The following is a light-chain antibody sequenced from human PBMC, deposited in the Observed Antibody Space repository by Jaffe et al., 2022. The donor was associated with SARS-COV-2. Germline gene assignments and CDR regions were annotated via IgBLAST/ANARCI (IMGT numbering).Light chain of an antibody. CDR1: SSDIGRYNR. J-gene: IGLJ2*01. CDR3: SSYTSSNTPV. Sequence: QSALTQPPSVSGSPGQSVTISCTGTSSDIGRYNRVSWYQQPPGTAPKLMIYEVSNRPSGVPDRFSGSKSGNTASLTISGLQAEDEADYYCSSYTSSNTPVFGGGTKLTVL. CDR2: EVS. V-gene: IGLV2-18*02.